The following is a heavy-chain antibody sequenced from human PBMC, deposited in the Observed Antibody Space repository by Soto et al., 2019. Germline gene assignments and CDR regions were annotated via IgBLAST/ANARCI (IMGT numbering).Heavy chain of an antibody. CDR1: GDTFSRYS. V-gene: IGHV1-69*12. D-gene: IGHD1-26*01. J-gene: IGHJ6*02. CDR2: IFAGFGTA. CDR3: AVGASAAATWYSHGMDV. Sequence: QVQLVQSGAEVKKPGSLVKVSCKASGDTFSRYSISWVQQAPGQGLEWMGGIFAGFGTATYAQKFHGRVLIIADESTTTAYMELTSLTYEDTAVYYCAVGASAAATWYSHGMDVWGQGTTVTVSS.